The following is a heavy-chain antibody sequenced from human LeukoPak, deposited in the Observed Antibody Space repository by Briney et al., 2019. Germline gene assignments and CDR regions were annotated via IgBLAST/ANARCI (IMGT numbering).Heavy chain of an antibody. J-gene: IGHJ4*02. V-gene: IGHV4-59*01. CDR1: GGSISSYY. CDR2: IYYSGST. CDR3: AKDIDY. Sequence: SETLSLTCTVSGGSISSYYWSWIRQPPGKGLEWIGYIYYSGSTNYNPSLKSRVTISVDTSKNQFSLKLSSVTAADTAVYYCAKDIDYWGQGTLVTVSS.